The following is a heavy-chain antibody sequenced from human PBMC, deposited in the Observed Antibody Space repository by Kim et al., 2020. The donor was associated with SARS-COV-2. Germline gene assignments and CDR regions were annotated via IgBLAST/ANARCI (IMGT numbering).Heavy chain of an antibody. V-gene: IGHV3-21*01. Sequence: GGSLRLSCAASGFTFSSYSMNWVRQAPGKGLEWVSSISSSSSYIYYADSVKGRFTISRDNAKNSLYLQMNSLRAEDTAVYYCARDLVGYCSSTSCEKYHYYYYGMDVWGQGTTVTVSS. J-gene: IGHJ6*02. D-gene: IGHD2-2*01. CDR1: GFTFSSYS. CDR3: ARDLVGYCSSTSCEKYHYYYYGMDV. CDR2: ISSSSSYI.